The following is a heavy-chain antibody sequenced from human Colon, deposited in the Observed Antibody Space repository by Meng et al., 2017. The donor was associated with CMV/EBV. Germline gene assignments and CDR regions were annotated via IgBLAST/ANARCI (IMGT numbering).Heavy chain of an antibody. D-gene: IGHD2/OR15-2a*01. J-gene: IGHJ6*02. CDR3: VKDKGADYYLYGMDV. CDR1: GFTFSSNS. Sequence: GGSLRLSCAASGFTFSSNSMNWVRQAPGKGLEWVSGITWKGGNIAYAESVEGRFTVSRDNAKNSVFLQMNSLRVDDTALYYCVKDKGADYYLYGMDVWGQGTTVTVSS. CDR2: ITWKGGNI. V-gene: IGHV3-9*01.